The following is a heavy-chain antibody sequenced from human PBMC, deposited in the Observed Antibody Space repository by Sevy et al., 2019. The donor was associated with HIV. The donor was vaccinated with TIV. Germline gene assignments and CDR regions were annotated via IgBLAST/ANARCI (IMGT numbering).Heavy chain of an antibody. Sequence: SETLSLTCTVSGGSISSGSYYWSWIRQPAGKGLEWIGRIYTSGSTNYNPSLKSRVTISVDTSKNQFSLKLSSVTAADTAVYYCARVRGLITMVRGVLPDAFDIWGQGTMVTVSS. J-gene: IGHJ3*02. CDR2: IYTSGST. D-gene: IGHD3-10*01. CDR3: ARVRGLITMVRGVLPDAFDI. V-gene: IGHV4-61*02. CDR1: GGSISSGSYY.